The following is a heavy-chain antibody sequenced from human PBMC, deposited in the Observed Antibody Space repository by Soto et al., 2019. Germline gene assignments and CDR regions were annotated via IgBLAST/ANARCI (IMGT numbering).Heavy chain of an antibody. J-gene: IGHJ4*02. V-gene: IGHV3-30*18. CDR2: ISYDGSNK. Sequence: QVQLVESGGGVVQPGRSLRLSCAASGFTFSSYGMHWVRQAPGKGLEWVAVISYDGSNKYYADSVKGRFTISRDNSKNTLYLQRNSLRAEDTAVYYCAKDFRLAAAPDYWGQGTLVTVSS. CDR1: GFTFSSYG. D-gene: IGHD6-13*01. CDR3: AKDFRLAAAPDY.